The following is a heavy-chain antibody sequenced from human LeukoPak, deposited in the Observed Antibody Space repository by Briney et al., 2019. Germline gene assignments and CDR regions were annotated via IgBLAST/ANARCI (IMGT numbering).Heavy chain of an antibody. CDR3: ARGGGVSGSGRYYFDPVLDY. CDR1: GYTFTGYY. V-gene: IGHV1-2*04. Sequence: GASVKVSCKASGYTFTGYYMHWVRQAPGQGLEWMGWISPNSGGTNYAQKFQGWVTMTRDTYISAAYMELSRLRSDDTAVHYCARGGGVSGSGRYYFDPVLDYGGQGTRVTVSS. J-gene: IGHJ4*02. CDR2: ISPNSGGT. D-gene: IGHD3-10*01.